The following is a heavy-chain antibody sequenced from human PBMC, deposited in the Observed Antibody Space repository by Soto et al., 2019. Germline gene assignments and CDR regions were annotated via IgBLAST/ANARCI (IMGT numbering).Heavy chain of an antibody. J-gene: IGHJ4*02. CDR2: IYYSGRT. CDR3: ARVWGYAFDY. D-gene: IGHD3-16*01. Sequence: QVQLQESGPGLVKPSETLSLTCTVSGGSISSYYWSWIRQPPGKGLELIGYIYYSGRTNYNPSLXGXXXIXXDTSKNQFSLKLSSVTAADTAVYYCARVWGYAFDYWGQGTLVTVSS. V-gene: IGHV4-59*01. CDR1: GGSISSYY.